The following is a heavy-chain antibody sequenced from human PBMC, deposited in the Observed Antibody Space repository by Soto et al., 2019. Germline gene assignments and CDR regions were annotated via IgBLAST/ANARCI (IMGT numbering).Heavy chain of an antibody. CDR1: GGSISSGGYS. Sequence: SETLSLTCAVSGGSISSGGYSWSWIRQSPEKGLEWIASISYSGSTYYNPTLKSRLIISADTSKSQFSLKLSSVTAADTAVYYCARRWGRTFDYWGQGTLVTVSS. J-gene: IGHJ4*02. V-gene: IGHV4-30-2*03. CDR3: ARRWGRTFDY. CDR2: ISYSGST. D-gene: IGHD7-27*01.